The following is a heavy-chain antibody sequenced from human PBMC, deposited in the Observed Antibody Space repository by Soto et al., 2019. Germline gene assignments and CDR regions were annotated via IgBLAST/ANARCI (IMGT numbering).Heavy chain of an antibody. J-gene: IGHJ4*02. Sequence: PSQTMSLTCAVFGYSISSNYFWRRIRQTPGKGLEWIGSIYHSGTTYYNPSLKSRVTISVDTSKNQFSLELSSLRSEDTAVYYCARDYYDSRAYQGLDYWGQGTLVTVSS. CDR2: IYHSGTT. CDR1: GYSISSNYF. V-gene: IGHV4-38-2*02. CDR3: ARDYYDSRAYQGLDY. D-gene: IGHD3-22*01.